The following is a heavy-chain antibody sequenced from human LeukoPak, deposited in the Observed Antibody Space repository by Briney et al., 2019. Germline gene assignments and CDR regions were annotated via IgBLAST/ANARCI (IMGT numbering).Heavy chain of an antibody. D-gene: IGHD6-13*01. Sequence: PGRSLRLSCAASGFTFSSYGMHWVRQAPGKGLEWVAVISYDGSNKYYADSVKGRFTISRDNSKNTLYLQMNSLRAEDTAVYYCARDGYGYSSSWYDYWGQGTLVTVSS. CDR1: GFTFSSYG. CDR3: ARDGYGYSSSWYDY. CDR2: ISYDGSNK. V-gene: IGHV3-30*19. J-gene: IGHJ4*02.